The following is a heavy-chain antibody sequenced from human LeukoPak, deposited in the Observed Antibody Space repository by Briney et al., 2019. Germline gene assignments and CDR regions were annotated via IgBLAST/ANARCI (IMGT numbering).Heavy chain of an antibody. J-gene: IGHJ2*01. D-gene: IGHD1-26*01. CDR1: GFSLSGYW. V-gene: IGHV3-74*01. Sequence: GGSLRLSCVASGFSLSGYWMYWVRQAPGKGLMYISRNNGDGSTTNYADVVKGRFTMSRDNVKNTLYLQMNSLRVEDTAVYHCVGGPGWVFDLWGRGTLVTVSS. CDR2: NNGDGSTT. CDR3: VGGPGWVFDL.